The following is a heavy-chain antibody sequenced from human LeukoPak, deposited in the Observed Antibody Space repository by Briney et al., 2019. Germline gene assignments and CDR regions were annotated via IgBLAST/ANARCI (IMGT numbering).Heavy chain of an antibody. D-gene: IGHD3-10*01. CDR2: IYHSGST. J-gene: IGHJ6*04. CDR3: AREDNMVRGVIKSSYYYGMDV. V-gene: IGHV4-38-2*02. Sequence: SETLSLTCAVSGYSISSGYYWGWIRQPPRKGLEWIGSIYHSGSTYYNPSLKSRVTISVDTSKNQFSLKLSSVTAADTAVYYCAREDNMVRGVIKSSYYYGMDVWGKGTTVTVSS. CDR1: GYSISSGYY.